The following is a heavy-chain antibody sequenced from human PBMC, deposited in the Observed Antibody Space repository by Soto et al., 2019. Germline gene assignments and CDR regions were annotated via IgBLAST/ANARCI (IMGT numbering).Heavy chain of an antibody. D-gene: IGHD4-17*01. V-gene: IGHV1-69*01. J-gene: IGHJ6*02. CDR1: GDIFRKTA. CDR3: ATGDYGDYRHGYYYFYAMEV. CDR2: SIPIFRTA. Sequence: QVQLVQSGAEVKKPGSSVKVSCKTSGDIFRKTAVSWVRQAPGQGLEWMGGSIPIFRTANYAQKFQERVAITADESTTTVYMEMSGLKSEDTAVYYCATGDYGDYRHGYYYFYAMEVWGQGTTVTVSS.